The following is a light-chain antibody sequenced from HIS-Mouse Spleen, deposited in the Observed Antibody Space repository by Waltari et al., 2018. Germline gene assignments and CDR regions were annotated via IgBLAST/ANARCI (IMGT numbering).Light chain of an antibody. V-gene: IGLV1-47*01. Sequence: QSVLTQPPSASGTPGQRVTISCSGSSSNIGSNYVYWYQQLPGTAPKLLIYRNNQRPYGVPDRFSGSKSGTSASLAISGLRSEDEADYYCCSYAGSSTWVFGGGTKLTVL. CDR1: SSNIGSNY. CDR3: CSYAGSSTWV. J-gene: IGLJ3*02. CDR2: RNN.